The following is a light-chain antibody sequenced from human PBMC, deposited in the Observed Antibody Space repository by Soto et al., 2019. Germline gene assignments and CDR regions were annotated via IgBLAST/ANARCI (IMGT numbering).Light chain of an antibody. CDR1: QSVSSS. Sequence: EIVLTQSPATLSLSPGERATLSCRASQSVSSSLAWYQQKPGQAPRLLIYDASTRATGIPARFSGSGSGTDFTLTINSLEAEDFAVYYCQQYNNWPPWTFGQGTKVEIK. CDR2: DAS. J-gene: IGKJ1*01. CDR3: QQYNNWPPWT. V-gene: IGKV3-11*01.